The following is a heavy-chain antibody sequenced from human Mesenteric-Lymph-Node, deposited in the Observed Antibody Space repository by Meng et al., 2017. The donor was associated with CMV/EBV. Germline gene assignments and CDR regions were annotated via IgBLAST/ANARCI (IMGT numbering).Heavy chain of an antibody. CDR3: ARDQVYYDFWNGPPDS. CDR1: GFTFSNYW. Sequence: GESLKISCAASGFTFSNYWMTWVRQAPGKGLEWVAKIKQDESERFYVDSVKGRFTISRDNAKNSLYLQMNSLRGEDTAIYYCARDQVYYDFWNGPPDSWGQGTLVTVSS. D-gene: IGHD3-3*01. V-gene: IGHV3-7*01. J-gene: IGHJ4*02. CDR2: IKQDESER.